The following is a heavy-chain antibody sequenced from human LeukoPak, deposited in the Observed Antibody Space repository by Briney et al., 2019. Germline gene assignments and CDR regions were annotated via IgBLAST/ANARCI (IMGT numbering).Heavy chain of an antibody. D-gene: IGHD6-6*01. CDR3: ARKSSFDY. Sequence: SETLSLTCAVYGGSFSGYYWSWIRQPPGKGLEWIGEINHSGSTNYNPSLKSRVTISVDASKNQFSLKLSSVTAADTAVYYCARKSSFDYWGQGTLVTVSS. V-gene: IGHV4-34*01. CDR1: GGSFSGYY. J-gene: IGHJ4*02. CDR2: INHSGST.